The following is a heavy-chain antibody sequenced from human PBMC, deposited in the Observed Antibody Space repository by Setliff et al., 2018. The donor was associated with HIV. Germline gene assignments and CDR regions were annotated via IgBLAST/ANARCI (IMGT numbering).Heavy chain of an antibody. CDR1: GLTFSNYG. J-gene: IGHJ4*02. V-gene: IGHV3-33*06. CDR3: AKEFEDLSGAY. Sequence: PGGSLRLSCVVSGLTFSNYGFHWVRQAPGKGLEWVAVIWYDGSHKYYADSVKGRFTISRDNSKNTLYLQMNSLRAEDTATYYCAKEFEDLSGAYWGQGTLVTVSS. D-gene: IGHD3-10*01. CDR2: IWYDGSHK.